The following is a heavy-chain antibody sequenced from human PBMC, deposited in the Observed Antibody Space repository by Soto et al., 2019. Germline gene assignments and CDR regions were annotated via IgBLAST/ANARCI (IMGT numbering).Heavy chain of an antibody. D-gene: IGHD2-8*01. CDR2: IIPILGTT. V-gene: IGHV1-69*01. J-gene: IGHJ5*02. Sequence: QVQLLQSGTELRQPGSSVTISCTPSGGTFISSAFAWVRQAPGGRIEWMGGIIPILGTTKYAEKFLGRVTIRVDDSSRTAFLELSSLTVDDTAVYFCAKKNPHGDSNKAWLDPWGQGTLVTVST. CDR3: AKKNPHGDSNKAWLDP. CDR1: GGTFISSA.